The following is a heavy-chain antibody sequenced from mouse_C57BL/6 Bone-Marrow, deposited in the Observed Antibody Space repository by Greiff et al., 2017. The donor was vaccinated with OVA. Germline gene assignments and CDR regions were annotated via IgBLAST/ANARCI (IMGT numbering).Heavy chain of an antibody. CDR1: GFTFSSYA. Sequence: EVQVVESGGGLVKPGGSLKLSCAASGFTFSSYAMSWVRQTPEKRLEWVATISDGGSYTYYPDNVKGRFTICRDNAKNNLYLQMSHMKSEDTAMYYCARGPFAYWGQGTLVTVSA. V-gene: IGHV5-4*01. CDR3: ARGPFAY. J-gene: IGHJ3*01. CDR2: ISDGGSYT.